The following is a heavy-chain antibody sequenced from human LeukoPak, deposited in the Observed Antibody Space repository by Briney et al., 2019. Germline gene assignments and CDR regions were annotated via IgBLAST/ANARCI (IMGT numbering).Heavy chain of an antibody. CDR1: GGSISSYY. V-gene: IGHV4-59*01. D-gene: IGHD4-23*01. CDR3: ARELADYGGNSDAFDI. Sequence: SETLSLTCTVSGGSISSYYWSWIRQPPGKGLEWIGYIYYSGSTNYNPSLKSRVTISVDTSKNQFSLKLSSVTAADTAVYYCARELADYGGNSDAFDIWGQGTMVTVSS. CDR2: IYYSGST. J-gene: IGHJ3*02.